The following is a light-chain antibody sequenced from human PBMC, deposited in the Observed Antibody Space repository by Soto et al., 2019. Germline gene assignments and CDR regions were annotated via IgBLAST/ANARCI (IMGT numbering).Light chain of an antibody. CDR3: QHYNSYSEA. J-gene: IGKJ1*01. CDR2: GAS. V-gene: IGKV3-20*01. Sequence: EIVLTQSPGTLSLSPGERATLSCRASQSVSSIYLAWYQQKPGQAPRLLIYGASSRPTGIPDRFSGSGSGTDFTLTISRLEPDDFATYYCQHYNSYSEAFGQGTKVDIK. CDR1: QSVSSIY.